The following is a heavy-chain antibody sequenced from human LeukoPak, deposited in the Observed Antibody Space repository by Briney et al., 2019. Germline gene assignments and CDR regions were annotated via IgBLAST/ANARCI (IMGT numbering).Heavy chain of an antibody. D-gene: IGHD5-24*01. CDR2: IKQDGSNS. V-gene: IGHV3-7*01. Sequence: PGGSLRLSCAASGFTFSDYWMAWVRQAPGKGLEWVANIKQDGSNSYYLDSVRGRFTIPRDNAKNSLFLQMNSLRAEDTAVYYCANLWEMGYWGQGTLVTVSS. CDR3: ANLWEMGY. CDR1: GFTFSDYW. J-gene: IGHJ4*02.